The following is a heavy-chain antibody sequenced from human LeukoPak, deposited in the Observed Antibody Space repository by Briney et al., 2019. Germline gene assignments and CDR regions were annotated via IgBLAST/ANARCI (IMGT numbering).Heavy chain of an antibody. V-gene: IGHV3-48*02. CDR1: GFAFSSYN. CDR3: ARRPYSDTSGRLSDV. J-gene: IGHJ6*02. Sequence: GGSLRLSCAASGFAFSSYNMNWVRQAPGKGLEWISYIGSSGSPTHYADSVGGRFTISRDNAKNSLYLQMNSLRDEDTAVYFCARRPYSDTSGRLSDVWGQGTTVTVSS. CDR2: IGSSGSPT. D-gene: IGHD3-22*01.